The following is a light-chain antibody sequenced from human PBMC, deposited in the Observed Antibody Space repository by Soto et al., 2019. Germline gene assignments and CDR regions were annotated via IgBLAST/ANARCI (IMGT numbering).Light chain of an antibody. CDR3: SSYAGSNNLYVV. Sequence: SVLPQPPSATGSPGQSVTISCNGTSSDVGGYNYVSWYQQHPGKAPKLMIYEVSKRPSGVPDRFSGSKSGNTASLTVSGLQAEDEADYYCSSYAGSNNLYVVFGGGTQLTVL. CDR1: SSDVGGYNY. CDR2: EVS. J-gene: IGLJ2*01. V-gene: IGLV2-8*01.